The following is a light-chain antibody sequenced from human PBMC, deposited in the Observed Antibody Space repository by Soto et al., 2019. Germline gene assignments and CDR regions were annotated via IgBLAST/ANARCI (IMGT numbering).Light chain of an antibody. J-gene: IGKJ1*01. V-gene: IGKV1-5*01. CDR2: DAS. CDR3: QKYNSYSDT. CDR1: QSISSW. Sequence: EIQMTQSPSTLSASVGDRVTITCRASQSISSWLAWYQQKPGKAPKLLIYDASSLESGVPSRFSGSGSGTEFTLTISSLQPDDFATYYCQKYNSYSDTFGQGTKVDIK.